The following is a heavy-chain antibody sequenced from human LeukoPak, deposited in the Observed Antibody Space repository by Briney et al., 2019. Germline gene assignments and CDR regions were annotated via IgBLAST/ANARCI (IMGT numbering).Heavy chain of an antibody. J-gene: IGHJ4*02. V-gene: IGHV3-23*01. D-gene: IGHD6-19*01. CDR3: AKTTTGYSSGRYPGWPADY. CDR2: IFGSGGSA. Sequence: GGSLTLSCAAYGFTFNSYAMYWVRQAPGKGLEWVSGIFGSGGSAHYADSVKGRFTISRVNSKNTVYLQMSSLRAEDTAVYYCAKTTTGYSSGRYPGWPADYWGQGSLVTVSS. CDR1: GFTFNSYA.